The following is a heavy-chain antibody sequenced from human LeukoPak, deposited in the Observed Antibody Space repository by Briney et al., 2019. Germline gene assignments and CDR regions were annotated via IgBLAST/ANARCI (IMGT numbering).Heavy chain of an antibody. CDR2: INHSGST. CDR3: ARGSGGVVPAVTPDYYMDV. D-gene: IGHD2-2*01. V-gene: IGHV4-34*01. CDR1: GGSFSGYY. Sequence: ETLSLTCAVYGGSFSGYYWGWIRQPPGKGLEWIGEINHSGSTNYNPSLKSRVTIPVDTSKNQFSLKLSSVTAADTAVYYCARGSGGVVPAVTPDYYMDVWGKGTTVTVSS. J-gene: IGHJ6*03.